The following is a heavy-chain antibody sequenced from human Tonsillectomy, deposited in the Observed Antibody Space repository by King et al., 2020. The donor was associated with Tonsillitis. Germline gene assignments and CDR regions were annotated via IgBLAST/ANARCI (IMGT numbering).Heavy chain of an antibody. CDR1: GFTFXSXW. J-gene: IGHJ3*01. Sequence: VQLVESGGGLVQPGGSLRLSCAGXGFTFXSXWMHWVRQVPXXGLVWVSRINADGSTTSYADSVKGRFTISRDNAKNTLYLQMNSLRAEDTAVYYCVRTXXPTXXGDCXXTGWVPLWXXGTMVTVXS. V-gene: IGHV3-74*01. CDR2: INADGSTT. D-gene: IGHD2-21*02. CDR3: VRTXXPTXXGDCXXTGWVPL.